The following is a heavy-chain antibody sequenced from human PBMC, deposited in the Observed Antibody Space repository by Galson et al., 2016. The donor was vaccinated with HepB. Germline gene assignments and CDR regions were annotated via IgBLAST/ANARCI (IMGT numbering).Heavy chain of an antibody. CDR2: VYSSGIT. CDR3: AGLITMMVASRGYYFDY. J-gene: IGHJ4*02. D-gene: IGHD3-22*01. CDR1: GGSISSGSYY. V-gene: IGHV4-61*02. Sequence: TLSLTCTVSGGSISSGSYYWSWIRQPAGKGLEWIGRVYSSGITNYNPSLKGRVTISVDTSKNQFSLKLSSVTAADTAVYYCAGLITMMVASRGYYFDYWGQGTLVTVSS.